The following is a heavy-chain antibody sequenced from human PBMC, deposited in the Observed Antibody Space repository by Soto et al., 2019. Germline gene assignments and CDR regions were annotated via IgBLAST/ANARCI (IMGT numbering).Heavy chain of an antibody. V-gene: IGHV1-18*01. Sequence: QVQLVQSGAEVRKPGASVKVSCKASGYTFTHYGISWVRQAPGQGLAWMGWISAFNGNTKYVENFQDRVTMTTDTSTETSYLELRSLRSDDTAMYYCARVYGSGSYIAFDIWGQGTMVTVSS. J-gene: IGHJ3*02. CDR1: GYTFTHYG. CDR3: ARVYGSGSYIAFDI. CDR2: ISAFNGNT. D-gene: IGHD3-10*01.